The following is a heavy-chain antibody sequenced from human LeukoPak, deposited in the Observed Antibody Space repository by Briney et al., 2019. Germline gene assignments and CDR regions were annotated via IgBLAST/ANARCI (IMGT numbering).Heavy chain of an antibody. CDR2: ISSSSSYI. J-gene: IGHJ4*02. CDR3: ARLSGHCSSTSCSLEHFDY. D-gene: IGHD2-2*01. Sequence: GGSLRLSCAASGFTFSSYSMNWVRRAPGKGLEWVSSISSSSSYIYYADSVKGRFTISRDNAKNSLYLQMNSLRAEDTAVYYCARLSGHCSSTSCSLEHFDYWGQGTLVTVS. V-gene: IGHV3-21*01. CDR1: GFTFSSYS.